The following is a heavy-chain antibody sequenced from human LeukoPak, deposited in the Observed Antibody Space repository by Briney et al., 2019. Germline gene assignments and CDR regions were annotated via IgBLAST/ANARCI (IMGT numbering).Heavy chain of an antibody. CDR3: ARDLSDRRIAAAGTDYYYGMDV. D-gene: IGHD6-13*01. Sequence: PTASVKVSCKASGYTFTGYYMHWERQAPGQGLEWMGWINPNSGGTNYAQKFQGWVTMTRDTSISTAYMELSRLRSDDTAVYYCARDLSDRRIAAAGTDYYYGMDVWGQGTTVTVSS. V-gene: IGHV1-2*04. CDR1: GYTFTGYY. J-gene: IGHJ6*02. CDR2: INPNSGGT.